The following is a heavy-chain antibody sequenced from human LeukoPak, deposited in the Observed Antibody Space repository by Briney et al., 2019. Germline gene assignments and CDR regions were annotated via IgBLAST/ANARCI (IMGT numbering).Heavy chain of an antibody. CDR3: ARVESTSRYFDY. Sequence: SQTLSLTCTVSGGSISSGGYYWSWIRQHPGKGLEWIGYIYYSGSTYYNPSLKSRVTISVDTSKNQFSLKLSSVTAADTAVYYCARVESTSRYFDYWGQGTLVTVSS. V-gene: IGHV4-31*03. CDR2: IYYSGST. J-gene: IGHJ4*02. CDR1: GGSISSGGYY. D-gene: IGHD2-2*01.